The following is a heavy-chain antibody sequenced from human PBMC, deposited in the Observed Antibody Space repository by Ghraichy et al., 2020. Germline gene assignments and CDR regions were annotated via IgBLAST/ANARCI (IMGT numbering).Heavy chain of an antibody. V-gene: IGHV3-30*03. CDR2: ISYDGSNK. CDR1: GFTFSSYG. D-gene: IGHD5-18*01. J-gene: IGHJ4*02. CDR3: AGRGYSYGLDY. Sequence: GESLNISCAASGFTFSSYGMHWVRQAPGKGLEWVAVISYDGSNKYYADSVKGRFTISRDNSKNTLYLQMNSLRAEDTAVYYCAGRGYSYGLDYWGQGTLVTVSS.